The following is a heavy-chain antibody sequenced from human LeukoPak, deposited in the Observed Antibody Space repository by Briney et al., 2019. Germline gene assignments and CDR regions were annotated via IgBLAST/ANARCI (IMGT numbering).Heavy chain of an antibody. CDR1: GYIFTGYY. J-gene: IGHJ4*01. CDR3: ARDLSIAVVAAAISFSDY. Sequence: GASVKASCRASGYIFTGYYMPCVRQAPGQGLDWMGWINPNIVDTNFAQKLQGRVTMTRDTSISTAYMELSRLRSDATAVYYCARDLSIAVVAAAISFSDYCGHGALVTVSS. V-gene: IGHV1-2*02. CDR2: INPNIVDT. D-gene: IGHD2-2*01.